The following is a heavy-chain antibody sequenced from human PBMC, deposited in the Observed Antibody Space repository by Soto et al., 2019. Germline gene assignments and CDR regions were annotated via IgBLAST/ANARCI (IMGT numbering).Heavy chain of an antibody. J-gene: IGHJ4*02. CDR2: INSDGSST. CDR1: GFTFSTFW. Sequence: EVQLVESGGGLVQPGGSLRLSCEASGFTFSTFWMHWVRQAPGKGLVWVSRINSDGSSTNYADSVKGRVTSSRDNAKNTLYLQRNSLRPEDTAGYYCARDFEYWGQGTLVTVSS. V-gene: IGHV3-74*01. CDR3: ARDFEY.